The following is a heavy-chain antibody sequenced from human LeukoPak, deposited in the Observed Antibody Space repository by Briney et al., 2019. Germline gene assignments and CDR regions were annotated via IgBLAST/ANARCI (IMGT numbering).Heavy chain of an antibody. CDR1: GGSTRSYF. D-gene: IGHD6-13*01. V-gene: IGHV4-59*13. CDR2: IYYSGGS. CDR3: ARDLPIAAAGPNFDY. J-gene: IGHJ4*02. Sequence: PSETLSLTCTVSGGSTRSYFWSWIRQPPGKGLEWIGNIYYSGGSNYNPSLKSRVTISLDTSKNEFSLKLSSVTAADTAMYYCARDLPIAAAGPNFDYWGQGTLVTVSS.